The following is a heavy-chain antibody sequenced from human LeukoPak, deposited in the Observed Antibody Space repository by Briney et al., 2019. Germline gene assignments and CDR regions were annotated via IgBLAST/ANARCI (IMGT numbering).Heavy chain of an antibody. D-gene: IGHD2-21*02. CDR1: GYTFTSYA. Sequence: ASVKVSCKASGYTFTSYAMNWVRQAPGQGLEWMGWINTNTGNPTYTPGFTGRFVFSLDTSVSTAYLQISSLKAEDTAVYYCARLGGDLDSWWGLRTFNAFDYWGQGTLVTVSS. J-gene: IGHJ4*02. CDR2: INTNTGNP. V-gene: IGHV7-4-1*02. CDR3: ARLGGDLDSWWGLRTFNAFDY.